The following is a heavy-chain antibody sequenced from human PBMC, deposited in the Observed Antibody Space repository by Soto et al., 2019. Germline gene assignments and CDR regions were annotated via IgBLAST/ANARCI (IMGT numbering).Heavy chain of an antibody. Sequence: TLSLTCAVSRGSFSSGAYSWSWIRQPPGEGLQWIGYIYHSGSTYYNPSLKTRVTMSVDRSNNQFSLMLNSVTAADTAVYYCARAFSSGYFDYWGHGTLVTVSS. CDR2: IYHSGST. J-gene: IGHJ4*01. V-gene: IGHV4-30-2*01. D-gene: IGHD3-22*01. CDR3: ARAFSSGYFDY. CDR1: RGSFSSGAYS.